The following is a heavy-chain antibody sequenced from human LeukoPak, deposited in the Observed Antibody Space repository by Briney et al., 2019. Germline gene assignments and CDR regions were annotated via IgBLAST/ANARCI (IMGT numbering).Heavy chain of an antibody. Sequence: SETLSLTCTVSGGSISSTGYYWGWIRQPPGKGLEWIGSLFYSGSTYYNPSLKSRVTISVDTSKNQFSLKLTSVTAADTAVHYCARDRRVNGDYCFDYWGQGNLVTVSS. CDR1: GGSISSTGYY. V-gene: IGHV4-39*07. CDR2: LFYSGST. CDR3: ARDRRVNGDYCFDY. D-gene: IGHD4-17*01. J-gene: IGHJ4*02.